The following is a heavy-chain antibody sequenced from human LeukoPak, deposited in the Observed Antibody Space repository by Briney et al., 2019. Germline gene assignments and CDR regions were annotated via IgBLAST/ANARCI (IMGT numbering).Heavy chain of an antibody. CDR1: GYTFTSYG. J-gene: IGHJ4*02. V-gene: IGHV1-18*01. CDR2: ISAYNGNT. Sequence: GASVKVSCKASGYTFTSYGISWVREAPGQGLEWMGWISAYNGNTKYSQKFQGRVTITRDTSASTAYMELSSLRSEDTAVYYCARAPSFEVVPAVDYWGQGTLVTVSS. D-gene: IGHD2-2*01. CDR3: ARAPSFEVVPAVDY.